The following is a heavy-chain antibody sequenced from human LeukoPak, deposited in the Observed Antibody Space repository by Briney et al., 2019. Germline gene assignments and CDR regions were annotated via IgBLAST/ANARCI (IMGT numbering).Heavy chain of an antibody. CDR3: SRSLDY. J-gene: IGHJ4*02. CDR1: GFPFSGYW. Sequence: PGGSLRLSCAASGFPFSGYWMDWVRQAPGKGMEWVANIKEDGSERYYADSVKCRFTISRDNAKNSLYLQMNSLRAEDTALYSCSRSLDYSGQGALVTVSS. CDR2: IKEDGSER. V-gene: IGHV3-7*01.